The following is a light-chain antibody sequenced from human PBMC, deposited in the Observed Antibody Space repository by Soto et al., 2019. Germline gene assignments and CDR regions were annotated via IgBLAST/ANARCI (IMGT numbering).Light chain of an antibody. CDR1: QSVGAD. CDR3: KQANRSPFT. J-gene: IGKJ4*01. Sequence: RVLTQSPATLSVSPWERATLSCIPRQSVGADLAWYQQKPGQAPRLLIFGASTRATGVPDRFSGSGSGTEFTLTISSLQPEDFATYYCKQANRSPFTFGRGTKVDIK. CDR2: GAS. V-gene: IGKV3-15*01.